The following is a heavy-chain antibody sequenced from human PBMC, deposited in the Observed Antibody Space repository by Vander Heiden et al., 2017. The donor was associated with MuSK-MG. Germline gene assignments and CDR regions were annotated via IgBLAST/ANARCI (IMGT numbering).Heavy chain of an antibody. CDR3: AGWQQLVLVDY. V-gene: IGHV3-23*01. D-gene: IGHD6-13*01. CDR1: GFTFSSYA. Sequence: EVQLLESGGGLVQPGGSLRLSCAASGFTFSSYAMSWVRQAPGKGLEWVSAISGSGGSTYYADSVKGRFTISRDNAKNTLYLQMNSMRAEDTAVYYCAGWQQLVLVDYWGQGTLVTVSS. CDR2: ISGSGGST. J-gene: IGHJ4*02.